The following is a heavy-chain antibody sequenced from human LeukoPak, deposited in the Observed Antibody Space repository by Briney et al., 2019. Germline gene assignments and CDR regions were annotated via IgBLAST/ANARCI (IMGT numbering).Heavy chain of an antibody. D-gene: IGHD3-10*01. CDR1: GGSFSGYY. Sequence: SETLSLTCAVYGGSFSGYYWSWIRQPRGKGLEWIGEINHSGSTNYNPSLKSRVTISVDTSKNQFSLKLSSVTAADTAVYYCARPRNYYGSGSYLGFDPWGQGTLVTVSS. V-gene: IGHV4-34*01. CDR2: INHSGST. J-gene: IGHJ5*02. CDR3: ARPRNYYGSGSYLGFDP.